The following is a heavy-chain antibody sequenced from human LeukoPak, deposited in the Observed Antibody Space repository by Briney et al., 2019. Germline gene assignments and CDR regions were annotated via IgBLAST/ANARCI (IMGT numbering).Heavy chain of an antibody. CDR3: ARDYGGDAFDI. V-gene: IGHV3-66*01. CDR2: IYSGGST. Sequence: GGSLRLSCAASGFTVSSNYMSWVRQAPGKGLEWVSVIYSGGSTYYADSVKGRFTISRDNSKNTLYLQMNSLRAEDTAVYYCARDYGGDAFDIWGQGKMVTVSS. CDR1: GFTVSSNY. D-gene: IGHD4-23*01. J-gene: IGHJ3*02.